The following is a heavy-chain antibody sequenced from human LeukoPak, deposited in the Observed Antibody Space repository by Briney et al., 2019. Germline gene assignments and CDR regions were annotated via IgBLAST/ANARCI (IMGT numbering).Heavy chain of an antibody. D-gene: IGHD1-26*01. V-gene: IGHV4-30-2*01. J-gene: IGHJ4*02. Sequence: SETLSLTCAVSGGSISSGGYSWSWIRQPPGKGLEWIGYIYHSGSTYYNPSLKSRVTISVDRSKNQFSLKLSSVTAADTAVYYCARESAVGSAYFDYWGQGSLVTVSS. CDR1: GGSISSGGYS. CDR2: IYHSGST. CDR3: ARESAVGSAYFDY.